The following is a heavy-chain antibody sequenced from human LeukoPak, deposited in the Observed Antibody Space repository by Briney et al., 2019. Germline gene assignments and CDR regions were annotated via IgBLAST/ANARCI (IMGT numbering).Heavy chain of an antibody. J-gene: IGHJ5*02. Sequence: WVRQAPGKGLEWVSGISGNSDSIAHAESVKGRFTMSRDNAKNSLYLQMNSLRADDTALYYCAKGSTGRYHTWFDPWGQGTLVTVSS. D-gene: IGHD2-2*01. CDR2: ISGNSDSI. V-gene: IGHV3-9*01. CDR3: AKGSTGRYHTWFDP.